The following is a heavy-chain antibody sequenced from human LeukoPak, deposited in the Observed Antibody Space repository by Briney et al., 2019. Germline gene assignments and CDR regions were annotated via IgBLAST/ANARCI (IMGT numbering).Heavy chain of an antibody. CDR3: ARVLQLWFAFDI. CDR1: GFTFSDYY. V-gene: IGHV3-11*01. D-gene: IGHD5-18*01. J-gene: IGHJ3*02. CDR2: IRSSGSTI. Sequence: GGSLRLSCAASGFTFSDYYMSWIRQAPGRGLEWVSYIRSSGSTIYYADSVKGRFTISRDNAKNSLYLQMNSLRAEDTAVYYCARVLQLWFAFDIRGQGTMVTVSS.